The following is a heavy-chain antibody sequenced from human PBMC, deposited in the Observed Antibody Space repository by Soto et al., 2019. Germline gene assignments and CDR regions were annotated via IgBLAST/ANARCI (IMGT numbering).Heavy chain of an antibody. J-gene: IGHJ4*02. Sequence: SETLSLTCTVSGGSISSYYWSWIRQPPGKGLEWIGYIYYSGSTNYNPSLKSRVTISVDTSKNQFSLKLCSVTAADTAVCYCARGVTMVRGVLPLFDYWGQGTLVTVSS. V-gene: IGHV4-59*01. CDR3: ARGVTMVRGVLPLFDY. D-gene: IGHD3-10*01. CDR2: IYYSGST. CDR1: GGSISSYY.